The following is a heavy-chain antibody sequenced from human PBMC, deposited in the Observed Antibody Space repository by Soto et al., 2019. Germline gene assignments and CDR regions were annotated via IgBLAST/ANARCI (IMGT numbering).Heavy chain of an antibody. D-gene: IGHD6-13*01. V-gene: IGHV3-30*18. Sequence: QVQLVESGGGVIQPGTSLSLSCGSSGFTFRSFGMYWVRQAPGKGLEWVAVVSYDGNHKYYADSVKGRFTVSRDNAKNMLYLQMNSLRGEDPAVYYCAKDVGQQLVLNYGMDVW. CDR2: VSYDGNHK. CDR3: AKDVGQQLVLNYGMDV. J-gene: IGHJ6*01. CDR1: GFTFRSFG.